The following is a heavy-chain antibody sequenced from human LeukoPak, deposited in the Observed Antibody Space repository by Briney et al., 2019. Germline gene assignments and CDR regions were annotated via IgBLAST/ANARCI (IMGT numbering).Heavy chain of an antibody. CDR3: ARAIGYCSGGSCYSPGPYYYYMDV. CDR1: GVTFSSYW. D-gene: IGHD2-15*01. CDR2: IKQDGSEK. V-gene: IGHV3-7*01. J-gene: IGHJ6*03. Sequence: PGGSLRLSCAASGVTFSSYWMSWVRQAPGKGLEWVANIKQDGSEKYYVDSVKGRFTISRDNAKNSLYLQMNSLRAEDTAVYYCARAIGYCSGGSCYSPGPYYYYMDVWGKGTTVTISS.